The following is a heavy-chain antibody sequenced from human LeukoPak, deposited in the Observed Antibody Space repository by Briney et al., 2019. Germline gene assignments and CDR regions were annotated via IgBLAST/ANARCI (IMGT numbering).Heavy chain of an antibody. CDR3: ARGRSDSGSYSFDY. Sequence: SETLSLTCTVSGGSISSSSYYWGWIRQPPGKGLEWIGSIYHSGSTYYNPSLKSRVTISVDTSKNQFSLKLSSVTAADTAVYYCARGRSDSGSYSFDYWGQGTLVTVSS. D-gene: IGHD1-26*01. V-gene: IGHV4-39*07. J-gene: IGHJ4*02. CDR2: IYHSGST. CDR1: GGSISSSSYY.